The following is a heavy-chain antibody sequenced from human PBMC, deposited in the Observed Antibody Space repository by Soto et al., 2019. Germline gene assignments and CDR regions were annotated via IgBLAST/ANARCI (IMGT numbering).Heavy chain of an antibody. J-gene: IGHJ4*02. Sequence: QITLKESGPTLVKPTQTLTLTCTFSGFSFITTGVGVGWVRQSPGKALEWLALIYWDDDKRYSPSLKSRLTITKDPSKNQVVLSMTNMDPVDTATYSCARADYGDIVFEYWGQGTLVTVSS. CDR3: ARADYGDIVFEY. D-gene: IGHD4-17*01. CDR2: IYWDDDK. V-gene: IGHV2-5*02. CDR1: GFSFITTGVG.